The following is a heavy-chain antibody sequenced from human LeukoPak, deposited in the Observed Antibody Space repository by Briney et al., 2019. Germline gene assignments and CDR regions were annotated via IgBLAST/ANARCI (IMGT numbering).Heavy chain of an antibody. Sequence: GGSLRLSCAASGFTFSNAWMSWVRQAPGKGLEWVGRIKSKTDGGTTDYAAPVKGRFTISRDNSKNTLFLQMDSLRAEDTAVYFCARDLGGVAGIFDYWGQGALVTVSS. CDR1: GFTFSNAW. CDR2: IKSKTDGGTT. CDR3: ARDLGGVAGIFDY. D-gene: IGHD6-19*01. V-gene: IGHV3-15*01. J-gene: IGHJ4*02.